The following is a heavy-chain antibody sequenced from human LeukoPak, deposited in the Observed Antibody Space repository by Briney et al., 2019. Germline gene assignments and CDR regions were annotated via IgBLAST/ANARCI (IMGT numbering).Heavy chain of an antibody. CDR3: ARESIYYDSSGYYDFDY. CDR2: INHSGST. CDR1: GGSFSGYY. D-gene: IGHD3-22*01. Sequence: SETLSLTCAVYGGSFSGYYWSWIRQPPGKGLEWIGEINHSGSTNYNPSLKSRVTISVDTSKNQFSLKLSSVTAADTAVYYCARESIYYDSSGYYDFDYWGQGTLVTVSS. J-gene: IGHJ4*02. V-gene: IGHV4-34*01.